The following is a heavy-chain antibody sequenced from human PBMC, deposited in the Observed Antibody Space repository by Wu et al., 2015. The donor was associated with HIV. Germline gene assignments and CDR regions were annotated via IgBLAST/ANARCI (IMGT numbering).Heavy chain of an antibody. D-gene: IGHD6-19*01. CDR2: ISAYNGNT. J-gene: IGHJ6*02. CDR1: GYTFNQYG. CDR3: VRDQQWPAEYYNYYGMDV. V-gene: IGHV1-18*01. Sequence: QIQLVQSGAEVKKPGASVKVSCKASGYTFNQYGISWVRQAPGQGLEWMAWISAYNGNTNYAQKFQGRVTVTTDTPTSTAYMELRSLRFDDTAVYYCVRDQQWPAEYYNYYGMDVWGQGP.